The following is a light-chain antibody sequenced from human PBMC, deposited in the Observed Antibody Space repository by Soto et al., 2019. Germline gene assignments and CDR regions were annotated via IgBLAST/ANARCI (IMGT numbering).Light chain of an antibody. CDR3: CLYAGRYVV. V-gene: IGLV2-11*01. J-gene: IGLJ2*01. CDR1: SSDVGGYNY. CDR2: DVR. Sequence: QSVLTQPRSVSGSPGQSVTISCTGTSSDVGGYNYVSWYQEHPGKAPKLMIYDVRKRPSGVPDRFSGSKSGNTASLTISGLQADDEADYYCCLYAGRYVVFGGGTKLT.